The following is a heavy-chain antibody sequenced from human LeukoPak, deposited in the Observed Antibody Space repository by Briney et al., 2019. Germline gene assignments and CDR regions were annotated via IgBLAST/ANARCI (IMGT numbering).Heavy chain of an antibody. CDR1: GYSISSGYY. CDR3: ARVIAPGTFDY. CDR2: IYHSGST. Sequence: SETLSLTCTVSGYSISSGYYWGWIRQPPGKGLEWIGSIYHSGSTYYNPSLKSRATISVDSSKNQFSLNLSSVTAADTAVYYCARVIAPGTFDYWGQGALVTVSS. D-gene: IGHD6-25*01. V-gene: IGHV4-38-2*02. J-gene: IGHJ4*02.